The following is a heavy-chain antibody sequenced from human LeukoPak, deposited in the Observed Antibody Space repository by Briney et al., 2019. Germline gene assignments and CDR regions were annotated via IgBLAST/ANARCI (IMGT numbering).Heavy chain of an antibody. D-gene: IGHD3-16*02. CDR1: GYTFTSYY. CDR3: ARLTFGGVIVVDY. V-gene: IGHV1-46*01. J-gene: IGHJ4*02. Sequence: ASVKVSCKASGYTFTSYYMDWVRQAPGQGLEWMGIINPSGGSTSYAQKFQGRVTMTRDMSTSPVYMELSSLRSEDTAVYYCARLTFGGVIVVDYWGQGTLVTVSS. CDR2: INPSGGST.